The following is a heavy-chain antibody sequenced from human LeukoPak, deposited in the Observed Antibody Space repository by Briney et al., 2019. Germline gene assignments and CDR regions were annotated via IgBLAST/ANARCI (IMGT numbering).Heavy chain of an antibody. Sequence: SETLSLTCTVSGGSVSSGSYYWSWIRQPPGKGLEWIGYIYYSGSTNYNPSLKSRVTISVDTSENQFSLKLSSVTAADTAVYYCARDPVIYGMDVWGQGTTVTVSS. CDR1: GGSVSSGSYY. D-gene: IGHD2-21*01. J-gene: IGHJ6*02. V-gene: IGHV4-61*01. CDR3: ARDPVIYGMDV. CDR2: IYYSGST.